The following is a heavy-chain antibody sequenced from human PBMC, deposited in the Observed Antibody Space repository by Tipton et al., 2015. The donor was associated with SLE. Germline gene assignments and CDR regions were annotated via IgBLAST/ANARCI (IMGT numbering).Heavy chain of an antibody. D-gene: IGHD6-13*01. Sequence: TLSLTCTVSGGSISSYYWSWIRQPPGKGLEWIGYVYSSGASNFNPSLKSRLTISVDTSKNQFSLRLRSVTAADTAVYYCARGGEYGSSWYPRYYYYMDVWGKGTTVTVSS. CDR2: VYSSGAS. J-gene: IGHJ6*03. CDR3: ARGGEYGSSWYPRYYYYMDV. CDR1: GGSISSYY. V-gene: IGHV4-59*12.